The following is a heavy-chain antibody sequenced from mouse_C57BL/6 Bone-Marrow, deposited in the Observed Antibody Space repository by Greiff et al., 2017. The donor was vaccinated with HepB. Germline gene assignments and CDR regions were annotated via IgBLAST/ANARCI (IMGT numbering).Heavy chain of an antibody. V-gene: IGHV2-5*01. CDR1: GFSLTSYG. J-gene: IGHJ4*01. D-gene: IGHD2-1*01. CDR2: IWRGGST. CDR3: AKNPIYYGTTTEGGAMDY. Sequence: QVQLQQSGPGLVQPSQSLSITCTVSGFSLTSYGVHWVRQSPGKGLEWLGVIWRGGSTDYNAAFMSRLSTNTDNSKSHIFFKMNSLQADDTAIYYSAKNPIYYGTTTEGGAMDYWGQGTSVTVSS.